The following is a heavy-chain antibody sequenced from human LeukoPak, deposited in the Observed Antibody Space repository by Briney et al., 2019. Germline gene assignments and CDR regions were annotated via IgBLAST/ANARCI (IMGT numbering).Heavy chain of an antibody. CDR3: ANDFDN. Sequence: GGSLRFSCAASGFTFSSYAMNWVRQAPGKGLEWVSVTSVSDGGTYYADSVKGRFTISRDNSKSTVYLQMNSLRAEDTAVYYCANDFDNWGQGTLVTVSS. CDR2: TSVSDGGT. V-gene: IGHV3-23*01. CDR1: GFTFSSYA. J-gene: IGHJ4*02.